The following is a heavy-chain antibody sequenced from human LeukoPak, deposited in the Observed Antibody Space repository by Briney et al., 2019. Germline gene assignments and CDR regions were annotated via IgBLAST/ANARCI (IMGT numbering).Heavy chain of an antibody. D-gene: IGHD3-10*01. CDR3: ARVLRGGGGFDY. Sequence: PGGSLRLSCAASGFTVSSHDIHWVRQPTGKGLEWVSGVGIAGDIYYAGSVKGRFTMSRENAKNSLFLQMNSLRAGDTAVNYCARVLRGGGGFDYWGQGTLVTVSS. CDR2: VGIAGDI. CDR1: GFTVSSHD. V-gene: IGHV3-13*04. J-gene: IGHJ4*02.